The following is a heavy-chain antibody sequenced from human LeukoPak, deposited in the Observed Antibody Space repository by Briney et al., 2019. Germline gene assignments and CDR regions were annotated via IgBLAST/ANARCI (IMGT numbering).Heavy chain of an antibody. D-gene: IGHD3-9*01. CDR2: ISGSSSYI. Sequence: GGSLRLSCAASGFTFSSYSMNWVRQAPGKGLEWVSSISGSSSYIYYADSVKGRFTISRDNADNSLYLQMNSLRAEDTAVYYCARDARPYDILTGYSIYFDYWGQGTLVTVSS. J-gene: IGHJ4*02. CDR3: ARDARPYDILTGYSIYFDY. CDR1: GFTFSSYS. V-gene: IGHV3-21*01.